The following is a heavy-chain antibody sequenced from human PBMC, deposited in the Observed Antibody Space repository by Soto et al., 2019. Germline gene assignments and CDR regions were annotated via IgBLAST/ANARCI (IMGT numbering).Heavy chain of an antibody. D-gene: IGHD2-15*01. CDR2: IKQDGSEK. CDR1: GFTFSSYW. Sequence: EVQLVESGGGLVQPGGSLRLSCAASGFTFSSYWMSWVRQAPGKGLEWVANIKQDGSEKYYVDSVKGRFTISRDNAKNSLYLQMNSLRAEDTAVDYCARVRSLLRGGMYYFDYWGQGTLVTVSS. CDR3: ARVRSLLRGGMYYFDY. V-gene: IGHV3-7*03. J-gene: IGHJ4*02.